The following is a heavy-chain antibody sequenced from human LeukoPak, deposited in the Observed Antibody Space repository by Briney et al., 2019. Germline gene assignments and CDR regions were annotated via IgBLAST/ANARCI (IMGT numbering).Heavy chain of an antibody. CDR1: GFNFSNSG. J-gene: IGHJ4*02. CDR3: AKRIQSARATGY. V-gene: IGHV3-23*01. D-gene: IGHD5-18*01. CDR2: ISGSGGGT. Sequence: GGSLRLSWWACGFNFSNSGLSGVRKPQGKGLEWVSDISGSGGGTYYEDSVKGRFTISRDNSKNSLYLQMNSLKPEDTTVYYCAKRIQSARATGYWGQGTLVTVSS.